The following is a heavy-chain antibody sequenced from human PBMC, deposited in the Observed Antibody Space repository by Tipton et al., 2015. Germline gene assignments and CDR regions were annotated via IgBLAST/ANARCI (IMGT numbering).Heavy chain of an antibody. CDR3: AKHRAAGTDY. CDR1: GFTFSNYA. V-gene: IGHV3-23*01. D-gene: IGHD6-13*01. Sequence: SLRLSCAASGFTFSNYAMTWVRQAPGKGLEWVSAISGVGGSTYFADSVKGRFTISRDNSKNTVYLQMNSLRAEDTAVYYCAKHRAAGTDYWGQGTLVTVSS. CDR2: ISGVGGST. J-gene: IGHJ4*02.